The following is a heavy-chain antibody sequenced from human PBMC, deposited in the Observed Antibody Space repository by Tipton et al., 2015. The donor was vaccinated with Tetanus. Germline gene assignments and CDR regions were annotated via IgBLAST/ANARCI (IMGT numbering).Heavy chain of an antibody. CDR1: GYTFTSYD. Sequence: QLVQSGAEVKKPGASVKVSCKASGYTFTSYDINWVRQATGQGLEWMGWVNPNSGNTGYAQKFQGRVTMTRNTSISTAYMELSSLRSEDTAVYYCARRVYDSEETRIDYWDQGTLVTVSS. D-gene: IGHD3-22*01. J-gene: IGHJ4*02. V-gene: IGHV1-8*01. CDR3: ARRVYDSEETRIDY. CDR2: VNPNSGNT.